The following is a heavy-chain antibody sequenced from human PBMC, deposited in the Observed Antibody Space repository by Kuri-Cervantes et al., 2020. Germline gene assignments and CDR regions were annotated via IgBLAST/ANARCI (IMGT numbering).Heavy chain of an antibody. Sequence: GESLKISCAASGFTVSSNYMSWVRQAPGKGLEWVSAISGSGGSTYYADSVKGRFTISRDNSKNTLYLQMNSLKTEDTAAYYCTTDLIVVVTEDGMDVWGQGTTVTVSS. CDR2: ISGSGGST. V-gene: IGHV3-23*01. CDR3: TTDLIVVVTEDGMDV. J-gene: IGHJ6*02. CDR1: GFTVSSNY. D-gene: IGHD2-21*02.